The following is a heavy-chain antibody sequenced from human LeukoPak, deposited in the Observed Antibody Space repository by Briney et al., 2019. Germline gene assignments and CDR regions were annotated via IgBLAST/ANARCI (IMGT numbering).Heavy chain of an antibody. V-gene: IGHV1-18*01. Sequence: ASVKVSCKASGYTFTSYGISWVRQAPGQGLEWMGWINGYNGNTNYAQRLQGRVTMTTDTSTSTAYMELRSLRFDDTAVYYRARVGVAAAGRVYSYYYYMDFWGKGTTVTVSS. D-gene: IGHD6-13*01. CDR3: ARVGVAAAGRVYSYYYYMDF. J-gene: IGHJ6*03. CDR1: GYTFTSYG. CDR2: INGYNGNT.